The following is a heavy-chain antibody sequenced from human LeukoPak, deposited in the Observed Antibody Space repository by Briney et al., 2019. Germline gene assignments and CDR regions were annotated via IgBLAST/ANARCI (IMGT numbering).Heavy chain of an antibody. J-gene: IGHJ6*03. V-gene: IGHV4-34*01. D-gene: IGHD3-3*01. CDR1: GGSFSGYY. CDR2: INHSGST. CDR3: ARAGFRFPPENYYYYYMVV. Sequence: EPSETLSLTCAVYGGSFSGYYWSWIRQPPGKGLEWIGEINHSGSTNYNPSLKSRVTISVDTSKNQFSLKLSSVTAADTAVYYCARAGFRFPPENYYYYYMVVWGKGTTVTVSS.